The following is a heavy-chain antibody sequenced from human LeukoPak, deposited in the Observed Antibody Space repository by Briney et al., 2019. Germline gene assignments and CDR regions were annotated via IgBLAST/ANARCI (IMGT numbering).Heavy chain of an antibody. CDR1: GFTFSSYA. D-gene: IGHD3-3*01. V-gene: IGHV3-30*04. J-gene: IGHJ4*02. CDR2: ISYDGSNK. CDR3: ARDLREEWFDY. Sequence: GGSLRLSCAASGFTFSSYAMHWVRQAPGKGLEWVAVISYDGSNKYYADSVKGRFTISRDNAKNSLYLQMNSLRAEDTAVYYCARDLREEWFDYWGQGTLVTVSS.